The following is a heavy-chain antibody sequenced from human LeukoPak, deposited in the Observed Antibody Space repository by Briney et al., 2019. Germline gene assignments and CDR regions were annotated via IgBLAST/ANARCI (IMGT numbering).Heavy chain of an antibody. V-gene: IGHV4-4*07. CDR1: GGSISSYY. Sequence: SETLSLTCTVSGGSISSYYWSWIRQPAGKGLEWIGRIYTSGSTNYNPSLKSRVTMSVDTSKNRFSLKLSSVTAADTAVYYCALIGYYRAFDIWGQGTMVTVSS. D-gene: IGHD3-9*01. J-gene: IGHJ3*02. CDR3: ALIGYYRAFDI. CDR2: IYTSGST.